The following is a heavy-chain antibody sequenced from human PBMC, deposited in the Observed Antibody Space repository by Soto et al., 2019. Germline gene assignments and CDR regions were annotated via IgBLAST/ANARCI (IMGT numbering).Heavy chain of an antibody. CDR3: ERSSITGRHYSGGWYYLDS. J-gene: IGHJ4*02. D-gene: IGHD3-10*01. Sequence: QVQLQQSGAGLLKPSETLSLTCAVYGESFSGYIWTWIRQTPGKGLQWIGQINHSGSASYNPSLKSRVSISVHTSASQLTRELTSVSAADTALFYCERSSITGRHYSGGWYYLDSWGQGTQVTVSS. CDR1: GESFSGYI. CDR2: INHSGSA. V-gene: IGHV4-34*01.